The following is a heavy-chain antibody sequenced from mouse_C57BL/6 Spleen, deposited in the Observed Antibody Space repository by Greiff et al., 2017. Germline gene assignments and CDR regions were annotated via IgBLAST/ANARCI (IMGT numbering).Heavy chain of an antibody. CDR1: GYSITSGYY. V-gene: IGHV3-6*01. Sequence: EVKVEESGPGLVKPSQSLSLTCSVTGYSITSGYYWNWIRQFPGNKLEWMGYISYDGSNNYNPSLKNRISITRDTSKNQFFLKLNSVTTEDTATYYCARDPYYYGSSPFAYWGQGTLVTVSA. D-gene: IGHD1-1*01. CDR3: ARDPYYYGSSPFAY. CDR2: ISYDGSN. J-gene: IGHJ3*01.